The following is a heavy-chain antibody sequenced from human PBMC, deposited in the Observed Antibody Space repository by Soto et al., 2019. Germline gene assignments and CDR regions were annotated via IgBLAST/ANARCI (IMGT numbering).Heavy chain of an antibody. CDR3: AIEVVAGRDY. CDR1: GASITTSNW. J-gene: IGHJ4*02. Sequence: QVHLQESGPGLVKPSGTLSLTCAVSGASITTSNWWSWVRQPPGKGLEWIGEMYASETTNYNPSLKSRVTISVDKSNNQFSLRLSSVIAADTAVYYCAIEVVAGRDYWGQGTLVTVSS. CDR2: MYASETT. D-gene: IGHD6-19*01. V-gene: IGHV4-4*02.